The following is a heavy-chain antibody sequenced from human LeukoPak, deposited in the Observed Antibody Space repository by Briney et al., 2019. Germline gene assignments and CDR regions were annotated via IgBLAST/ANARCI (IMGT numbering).Heavy chain of an antibody. J-gene: IGHJ5*02. CDR1: GFSFSTYV. CDR3: AKGRAESLLDWFDP. Sequence: GGSLRLSCVASGFSFSTYVMTWVRQAPGKGLEWVSSITGRGDNTYYTDSVKGRFTISRDNSKTTVFLQMNSLGADDTAIYYCAKGRAESLLDWFDPWGQGTLVTVSS. D-gene: IGHD3-3*01. V-gene: IGHV3-23*01. CDR2: ITGRGDNT.